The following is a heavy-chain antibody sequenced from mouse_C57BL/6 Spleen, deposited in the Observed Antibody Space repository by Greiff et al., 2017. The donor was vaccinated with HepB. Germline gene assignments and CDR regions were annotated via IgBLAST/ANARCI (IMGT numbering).Heavy chain of an antibody. CDR3: ARRASDGNGAMDY. CDR2: ISTLASSI. J-gene: IGHJ4*01. Sequence: EVMLVESGGGLVQPGGSLKLSCAASGFTFSDYGMAWVRQAPRKGPEWVAFISTLASSIYYADTVTGRFTISRENAKNTLYLEMSSLRSEDTAMYYCARRASDGNGAMDYWGQGTSGTVSA. V-gene: IGHV5-15*01. D-gene: IGHD2-1*01. CDR1: GFTFSDYG.